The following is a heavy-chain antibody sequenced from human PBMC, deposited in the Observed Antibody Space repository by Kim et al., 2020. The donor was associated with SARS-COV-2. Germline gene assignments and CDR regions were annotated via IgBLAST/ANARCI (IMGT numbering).Heavy chain of an antibody. V-gene: IGHV4-39*01. Sequence: SETLSLTCTVSGGSISSSSYYWGWIHQPPGKGLEWIGSIYYSGSTYYNPSLKSRVTISVDTSKNQFSLKLSSVTAADTAVYYCARHETYYDSSGSLDWFDPWGQGTLVTVSS. CDR2: IYYSGST. CDR3: ARHETYYDSSGSLDWFDP. J-gene: IGHJ5*02. CDR1: GGSISSSSYY. D-gene: IGHD3-22*01.